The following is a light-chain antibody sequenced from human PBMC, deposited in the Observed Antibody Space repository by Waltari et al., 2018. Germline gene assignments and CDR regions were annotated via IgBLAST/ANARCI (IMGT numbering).Light chain of an antibody. V-gene: IGKV3-15*01. CDR3: QQYNVWPPIT. J-gene: IGKJ5*01. Sequence: EIVMKQSPATVYVDAGERANHSCRASQSISSNVAWYQQKPGQAPRLLVYETSTRATGIPARFRGSGSGTEFSLTITSLQSEDSALYYCQQYNVWPPITFGQGTRLEIQ. CDR2: ETS. CDR1: QSISSN.